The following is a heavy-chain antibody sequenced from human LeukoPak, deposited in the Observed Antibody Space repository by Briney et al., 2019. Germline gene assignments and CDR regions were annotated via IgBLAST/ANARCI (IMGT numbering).Heavy chain of an antibody. J-gene: IGHJ4*02. CDR3: ARPTPPYCSSTSCLPPDY. CDR1: GFTVSSNY. V-gene: IGHV3-53*05. D-gene: IGHD2-2*01. CDR2: IYSGGST. Sequence: GGSLRLSCAASGFTVSSNYMSWVRQAPGKGLEWVSVIYSGGSTYYADSVKGRFTISRDNSKNTLYLQMNSLRSDDTAVYYCARPTPPYCSSTSCLPPDYWGQGTLVTVSS.